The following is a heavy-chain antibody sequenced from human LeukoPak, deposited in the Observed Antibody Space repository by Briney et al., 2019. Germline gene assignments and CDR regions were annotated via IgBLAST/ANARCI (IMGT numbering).Heavy chain of an antibody. CDR3: ARHPDYYDSSGYPQRAFDI. J-gene: IGHJ3*02. Sequence: SETLSLTCTVSGGSISGYYWSWIRQPPGKGLEWIGYIFYSGSTNYNPSLKSRVTISVDTSKNQFSLKLSSVTAADTAVYYCARHPDYYDSSGYPQRAFDIWGQGTMVTVSS. V-gene: IGHV4-59*08. CDR2: IFYSGST. D-gene: IGHD3-22*01. CDR1: GGSISGYY.